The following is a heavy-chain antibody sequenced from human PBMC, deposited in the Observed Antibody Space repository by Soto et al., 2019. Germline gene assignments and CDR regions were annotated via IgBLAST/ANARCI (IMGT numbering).Heavy chain of an antibody. CDR2: IWYDGSNK. J-gene: IGHJ4*02. V-gene: IGHV3-33*01. CDR3: ARESGSSWYGGYFDY. Sequence: GGSLRLSCAASGFTFSSYGMHWVRQAPGKGLEWVAVIWYDGSNKYYADSVKGRFTISRENSKNTLYLQMNSLRAEDTAVYYCARESGSSWYGGYFDYWGQGTLVTVSS. D-gene: IGHD6-13*01. CDR1: GFTFSSYG.